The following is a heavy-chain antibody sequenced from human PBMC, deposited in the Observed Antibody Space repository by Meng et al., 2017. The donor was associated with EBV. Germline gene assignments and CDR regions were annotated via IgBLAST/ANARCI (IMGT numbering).Heavy chain of an antibody. CDR3: ASESGRGYTPDY. D-gene: IGHD3-10*01. V-gene: IGHV1-69*01. J-gene: IGHJ4*02. CDR2: FLPRLGAP. CDR1: GGPFRYYA. Sequence: QVQLVQSAAEVMKPGASVQVSCKTSGGPFRYYAISWVRQAPGQGLEWLGGFLPRLGAPNYAQKFHGRVKITADESTSTHYMDLSSLRSEDTAIYYCASESGRGYTPDYWGQGTLVTVFS.